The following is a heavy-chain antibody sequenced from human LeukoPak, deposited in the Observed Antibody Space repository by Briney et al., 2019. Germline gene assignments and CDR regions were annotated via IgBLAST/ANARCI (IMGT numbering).Heavy chain of an antibody. CDR3: AKSGPYCSSTTCNYFDY. V-gene: IGHV3-23*01. Sequence: PGGSLRLSCAASGFTFSSYAISWVRQAPGKGLEWVSTISGSAYSTYYADSVKGRFTISRDNSKNALFLQMNSLSAEDTAVYYCAKSGPYCSSTTCNYFDYWGQGTLVTVSS. J-gene: IGHJ4*02. CDR1: GFTFSSYA. D-gene: IGHD2-2*01. CDR2: ISGSAYST.